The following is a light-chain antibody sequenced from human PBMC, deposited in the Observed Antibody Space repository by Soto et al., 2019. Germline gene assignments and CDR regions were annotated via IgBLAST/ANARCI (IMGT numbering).Light chain of an antibody. CDR3: AAWDDSLNGYG. CDR2: SNN. J-gene: IGLJ1*01. Sequence: QSVLTQPPSASGTPGQRVTISCSGSSSNIGSNTVNWYQQLPGTAPKLLIYSNNQRPSGVHDRFSGSKSGTSASLAISGLQSEDEADYYCAAWDDSLNGYGFGTGTKLTVL. CDR1: SSNIGSNT. V-gene: IGLV1-44*01.